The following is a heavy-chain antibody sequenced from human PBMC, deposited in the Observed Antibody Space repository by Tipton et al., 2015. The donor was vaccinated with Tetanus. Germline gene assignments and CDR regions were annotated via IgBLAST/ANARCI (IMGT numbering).Heavy chain of an antibody. J-gene: IGHJ4*02. CDR3: ARDYTAMVMGGGFDY. D-gene: IGHD5-18*01. CDR2: ISAYNGNT. CDR1: GYTFTSYG. Sequence: QLVQSGAEVKKPGASVKVSCKASGYTFTSYGISWVRQAPGQGLEWMGWISAYNGNTNHAQKLQGRVTMTTDTSTSTAYMELRSLRSDDTAVYYCARDYTAMVMGGGFDYWGQGTLVTVSS. V-gene: IGHV1-18*01.